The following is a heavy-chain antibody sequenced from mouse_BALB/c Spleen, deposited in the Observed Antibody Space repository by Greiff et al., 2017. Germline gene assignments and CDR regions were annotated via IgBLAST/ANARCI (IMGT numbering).Heavy chain of an antibody. Sequence: QVQLQQSGAELAKPGASVKMSCKASGYTFTSYWMHLVKQRPGQGLEWIGYINPSTGYTEYNQKFKDKATLTADKSSSTAYMQLSSLTSEDSAVYYCARAWDVRGNQAWFAYWGQGTLVTVSA. J-gene: IGHJ3*01. CDR1: GYTFTSYW. D-gene: IGHD4-1*01. CDR2: INPSTGYT. V-gene: IGHV1-7*01. CDR3: ARAWDVRGNQAWFAY.